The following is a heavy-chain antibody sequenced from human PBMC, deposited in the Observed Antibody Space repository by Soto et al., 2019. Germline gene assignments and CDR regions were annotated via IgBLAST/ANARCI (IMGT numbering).Heavy chain of an antibody. V-gene: IGHV3-30-3*01. CDR2: ISYDGSNK. CDR3: AREIAAAG. D-gene: IGHD6-13*01. J-gene: IGHJ4*02. CDR1: GFTFSSYA. Sequence: GESLKISCAASGFTFSSYAMHWVRQAPGKGLEWVAVISYDGSNKYYADSVKGRFTISRDNSKNTLYLQMNSLRAEDTAVYYCAREIAAAGWGQGTLVTVSS.